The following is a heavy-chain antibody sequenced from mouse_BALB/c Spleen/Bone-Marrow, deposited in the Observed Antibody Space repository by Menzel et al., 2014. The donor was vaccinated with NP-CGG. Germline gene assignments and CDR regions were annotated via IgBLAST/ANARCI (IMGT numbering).Heavy chain of an antibody. J-gene: IGHJ3*01. D-gene: IGHD1-1*01. CDR3: ARNYYGSFAY. CDR2: ISTGGST. V-gene: IGHV5-6-5*01. CDR1: GFTFSNYA. Sequence: EVKLVESGGDLVKPGGSLKLSCAAPGFTFSNYALSWVRQTPEKRLEWVASISTGGSTYYLDSVKGRFTISRDSARNILYLQMSSLRSEDTAMYYCARNYYGSFAYWGQGILVTVSA.